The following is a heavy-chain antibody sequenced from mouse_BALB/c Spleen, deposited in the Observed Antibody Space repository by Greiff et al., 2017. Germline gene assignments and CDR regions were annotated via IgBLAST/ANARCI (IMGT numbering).Heavy chain of an antibody. J-gene: IGHJ4*01. CDR3: ARWDRYDAMDY. Sequence: EVHLVESGGGLVQPGGSRKLSCAASGFTFSSFGMHWVRQAPEKGLEWVAYISSGSSTIYYADTVKGRFTISRDNPKNTLFLQMTSLRSEDTAMYYCARWDRYDAMDYWGQGTSVTVSS. CDR2: ISSGSSTI. V-gene: IGHV5-17*02. D-gene: IGHD2-14*01. CDR1: GFTFSSFG.